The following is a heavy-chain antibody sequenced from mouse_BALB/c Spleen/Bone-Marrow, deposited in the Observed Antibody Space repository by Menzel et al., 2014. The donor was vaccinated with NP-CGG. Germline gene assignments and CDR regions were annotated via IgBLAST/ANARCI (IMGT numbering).Heavy chain of an antibody. D-gene: IGHD2-14*01. CDR3: ARENYRSHYYFDY. V-gene: IGHV5-6-3*01. CDR1: GFTFSSYG. Sequence: EVQRVESGGGLVQPGGSLKLSCAASGFTFSSYGMSWVRPTPDKRLELVATINSNGGSTYYPDSVKGRFTISRDNAKNTLYLQMGSLKSEDTAMYYCARENYRSHYYFDYWGQGTTLTVSS. J-gene: IGHJ2*01. CDR2: INSNGGST.